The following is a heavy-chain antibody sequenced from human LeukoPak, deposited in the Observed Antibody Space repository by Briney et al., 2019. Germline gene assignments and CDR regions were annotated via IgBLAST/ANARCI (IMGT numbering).Heavy chain of an antibody. D-gene: IGHD6-19*01. CDR1: GFTVSDTY. J-gene: IGHJ4*02. Sequence: GGSLRLSCAASGFTVSDTYMSWVRQAAGKGWEWVSTIFDAGRTTYGDSVKGRFTVSRDTYKNTLFLQMKRLRADDTAVYYCAGATKWLAHDFWGQGTLVTVSS. CDR3: AGATKWLAHDF. CDR2: IFDAGRT. V-gene: IGHV3-53*01.